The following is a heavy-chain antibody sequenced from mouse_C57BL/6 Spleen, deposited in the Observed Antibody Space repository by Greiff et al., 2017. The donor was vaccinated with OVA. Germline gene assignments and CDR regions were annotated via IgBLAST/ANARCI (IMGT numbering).Heavy chain of an antibody. J-gene: IGHJ4*01. D-gene: IGHD2-4*01. Sequence: QVQLQQPGAELVKPGASVKLSCKASGYTFTSYWMHWVKQRPGQGLEWIGMIHPNSGSNKYNEKFKSKATLTVDKSSSTAYMQLSSLTSEDSAVYYGARGDLYSDYDAYAMDYWGQGTSVTVSS. CDR2: IHPNSGSN. CDR3: ARGDLYSDYDAYAMDY. CDR1: GYTFTSYW. V-gene: IGHV1-64*01.